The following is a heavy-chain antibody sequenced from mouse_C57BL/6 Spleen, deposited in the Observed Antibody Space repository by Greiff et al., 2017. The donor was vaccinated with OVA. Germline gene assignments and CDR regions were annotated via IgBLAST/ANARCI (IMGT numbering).Heavy chain of an antibody. Sequence: EVKLMESGPGLVKPSQSLSLTCSVTGYSITSGYYWNWIRQFPGNKLEWMGYISYDGSNNYNPSLKNRISITRDPSKNQFFLKLNSVTTEDTATYYCAIYYDYPYYAMDYWGQGTSVTVSS. D-gene: IGHD2-4*01. CDR1: GYSITSGYY. CDR3: AIYYDYPYYAMDY. CDR2: ISYDGSN. V-gene: IGHV3-6*01. J-gene: IGHJ4*01.